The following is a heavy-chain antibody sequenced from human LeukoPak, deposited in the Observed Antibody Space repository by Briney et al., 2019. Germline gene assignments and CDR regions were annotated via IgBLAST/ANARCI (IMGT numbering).Heavy chain of an antibody. CDR1: GFTFRTSW. CDR2: INPDGSEK. CDR3: ARGADGVSSNSRGWFDP. Sequence: GGSLRLSCGASGFTFRTSWMNWVRQAPGKGLEWVASINPDGSEKYSVDSVKGRFTISRDNAKNSLYLQMNSLRAEDTAVYYCARGADGVSSNSRGWFDPWGQGTLVTVSS. J-gene: IGHJ5*02. V-gene: IGHV3-7*01. D-gene: IGHD2-15*01.